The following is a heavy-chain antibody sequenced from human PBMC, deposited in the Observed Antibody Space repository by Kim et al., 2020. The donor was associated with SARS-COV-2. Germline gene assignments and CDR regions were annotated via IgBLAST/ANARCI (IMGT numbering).Heavy chain of an antibody. CDR1: GFTFSSYA. J-gene: IGHJ4*01. CDR2: ISGTGSTP. D-gene: IGHD3-22*01. Sequence: GGSLRLSCTASGFTFSSYAMSWVRQVPGKGLEWVSSISGTGSTPYYADPVKGRFTISRDGSRNTLYLQMNSLRAEDTAVYYCAKDRLQSYHGSSEGFDYRGQGTLVTVS. CDR3: AKDRLQSYHGSSEGFDY. V-gene: IGHV3-23*01.